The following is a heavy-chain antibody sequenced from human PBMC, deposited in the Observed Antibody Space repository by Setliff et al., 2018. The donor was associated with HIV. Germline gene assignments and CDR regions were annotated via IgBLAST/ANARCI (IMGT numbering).Heavy chain of an antibody. CDR3: ARTSPDQGLLRFFDY. CDR2: IVVDSGNT. D-gene: IGHD2-21*01. CDR1: GFTFISSA. V-gene: IGHV1-58*02. J-gene: IGHJ4*02. Sequence: SVKVSCKASGFTFISSAMQWVRQARGQRLEWIGWIVVDSGNTNYAQKFQERVTITRDMSTSTAYMELSSLRSEDTAVYYCARTSPDQGLLRFFDYWGQGTLVTVSS.